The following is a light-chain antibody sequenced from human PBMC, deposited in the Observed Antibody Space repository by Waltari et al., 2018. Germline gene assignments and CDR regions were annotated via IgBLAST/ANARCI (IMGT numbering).Light chain of an antibody. CDR2: DTS. CDR1: TGAVTTGHF. CDR3: LLFYGGART. J-gene: IGLJ2*01. V-gene: IGLV7-46*01. Sequence: QAVVTQEPSLTVSPGGTVTLTCDSSTGAVTTGHFPYFQQKPGQAPRTLICDTSIKQSWTPARFSGSLLGGRAALTLSGAQPEDEAEYYCLLFYGGARTFGGGTKLTVL.